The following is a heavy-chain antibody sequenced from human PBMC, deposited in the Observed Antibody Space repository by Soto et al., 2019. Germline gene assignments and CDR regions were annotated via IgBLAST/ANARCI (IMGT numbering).Heavy chain of an antibody. J-gene: IGHJ3*02. V-gene: IGHV3-30-3*01. CDR1: GFTFSTYA. Sequence: QVQLLESGGGVVQPGRSLRLSCAASGFTFSTYAMHWVRQAPGKGLEWVAVISYDGSNKYYADSVKGRFTISRDNSKNTLYLQMNSLRTEDTAVYYCARGGKDGDRKDAFDIWGQGTMVTVSS. CDR2: ISYDGSNK. CDR3: ARGGKDGDRKDAFDI.